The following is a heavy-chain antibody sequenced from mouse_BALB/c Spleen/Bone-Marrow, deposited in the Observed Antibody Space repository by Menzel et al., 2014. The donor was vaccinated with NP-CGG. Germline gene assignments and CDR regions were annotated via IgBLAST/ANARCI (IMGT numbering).Heavy chain of an antibody. CDR1: GCTFTSYT. CDR2: INPSSGYT. V-gene: IGHV1-4*01. J-gene: IGHJ3*01. Sequence: VQGVESGAELARPGASVKMSCKASGCTFTSYTMHWVKQRPGQGLEWIGYINPSSGYTNYNQKFKDKATLTADKSSSTAYMQLSSLTSEDSVIYYCARSYYDYDRAWFAYWGQGTLVTVSA. D-gene: IGHD2-4*01. CDR3: ARSYYDYDRAWFAY.